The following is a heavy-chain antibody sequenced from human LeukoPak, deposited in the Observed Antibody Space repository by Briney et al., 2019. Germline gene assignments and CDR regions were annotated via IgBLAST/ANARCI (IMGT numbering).Heavy chain of an antibody. CDR1: GFTFSSYG. CDR3: AKGPYCSSTSCYPQ. Sequence: GRSLRLSCAASGFTFSSYGMHWVRQAPGKGLEWVAFIRYDGSNKYYADSVKGRFTIPRDNSKNTLYLQMNSLRAEDTAVYYCAKGPYCSSTSCYPQWGQGTLVTVSS. D-gene: IGHD2-2*01. J-gene: IGHJ4*02. CDR2: IRYDGSNK. V-gene: IGHV3-30*02.